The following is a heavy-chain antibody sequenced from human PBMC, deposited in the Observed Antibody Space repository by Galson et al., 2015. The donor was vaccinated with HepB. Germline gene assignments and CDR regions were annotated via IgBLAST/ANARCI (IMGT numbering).Heavy chain of an antibody. CDR1: GGSFSGYY. Sequence: SETLSLTCAVYGGSFSGYYWSWIRQPPGKGLEWIGEINHSGSTNYNPSLKSRVTISVDTSKNQFSLKLSSVTAADTAVYYCASFPPETGTTYWGQGTLVTVSS. CDR2: INHSGST. J-gene: IGHJ4*02. V-gene: IGHV4-34*01. D-gene: IGHD1-1*01. CDR3: ASFPPETGTTY.